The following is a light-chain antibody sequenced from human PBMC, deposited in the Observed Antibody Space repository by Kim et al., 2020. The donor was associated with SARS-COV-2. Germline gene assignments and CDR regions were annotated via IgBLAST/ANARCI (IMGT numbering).Light chain of an antibody. CDR3: QQSYTMIT. Sequence: SASVGDRVTITCRASQSVSIYLNWYQQRYGRAPQLLIYTASTLQSGVPARFSGSGSGTDFTLTINNVQPDDSATYYCQQSYTMITFGGGTKVDIK. V-gene: IGKV1-39*01. CDR1: QSVSIY. CDR2: TAS. J-gene: IGKJ4*01.